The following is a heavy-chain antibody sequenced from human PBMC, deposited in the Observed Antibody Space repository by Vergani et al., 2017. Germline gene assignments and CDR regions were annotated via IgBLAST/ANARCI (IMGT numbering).Heavy chain of an antibody. CDR1: GGSFSGYY. D-gene: IGHD3-10*01. V-gene: IGHV4-34*01. CDR2: INHSGST. J-gene: IGHJ6*03. Sequence: QVQLQQWGAGLLKPSETLSLTCAVYGGSFSGYYWSWIRQPPGKGLEWIGEINHSGSTNYNPSLKSLVTISVDTSKNQFSLKLSSVTAADTAVYYCARAVRGVIMLSYYYYYYMDVWGKGTTVTVSS. CDR3: ARAVRGVIMLSYYYYYYMDV.